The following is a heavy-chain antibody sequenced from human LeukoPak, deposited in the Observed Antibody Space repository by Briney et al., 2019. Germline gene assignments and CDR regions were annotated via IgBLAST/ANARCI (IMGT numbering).Heavy chain of an antibody. V-gene: IGHV3-30-3*01. J-gene: IGHJ4*02. Sequence: GGSLRLSCAASGFTFSSYAMHWVRQAPGKGLEWVAVISYDGSNKYYADSVKGRFTISRDNSKNTLYLQMNSLRAEDTAVYYCARVGDYDFWSGAHPFDYWGQGTLVTVSS. CDR3: ARVGDYDFWSGAHPFDY. CDR2: ISYDGSNK. CDR1: GFTFSSYA. D-gene: IGHD3-3*01.